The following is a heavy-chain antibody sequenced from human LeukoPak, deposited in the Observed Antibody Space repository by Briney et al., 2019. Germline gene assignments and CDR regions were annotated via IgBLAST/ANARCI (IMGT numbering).Heavy chain of an antibody. V-gene: IGHV6-1*01. J-gene: IGHJ6*03. D-gene: IGHD2-2*01. CDR2: TYYRSKWYN. Sequence: SQTLSLTCAISGDSVSSNSAAWNWIRQSPSRGLEWLGRTYYRSKWYNDYAVSVKSRITINPDTSKNQFSLQLSSVTPEDTAVYYCARDRPSDIVVVPAAEFYYYYYYMDVWGKGTTVTVSS. CDR3: ARDRPSDIVVVPAAEFYYYYYYMDV. CDR1: GDSVSSNSAA.